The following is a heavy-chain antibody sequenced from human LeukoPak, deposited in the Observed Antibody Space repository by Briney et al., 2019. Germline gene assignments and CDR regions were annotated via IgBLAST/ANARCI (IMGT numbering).Heavy chain of an antibody. CDR3: ARDHGGSYDTTHQADY. V-gene: IGHV7-4-1*02. J-gene: IGHJ4*02. Sequence: ASVKVSCKASGYTSTSYAMNWVRQAPGQGLEWMGWINTNTGNPTYAQGFTGRFVFSSDTSVSTAYLQISSPKAEDTAVYYCARDHGGSYDTTHQADYWGQGTLVTVSS. CDR2: INTNTGNP. D-gene: IGHD1-26*01. CDR1: GYTSTSYA.